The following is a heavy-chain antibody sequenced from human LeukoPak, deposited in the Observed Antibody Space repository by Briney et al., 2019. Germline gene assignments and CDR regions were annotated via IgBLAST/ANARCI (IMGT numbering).Heavy chain of an antibody. D-gene: IGHD3-22*01. CDR1: GFTFSTYW. CDR2: MKEDGSEI. J-gene: IGHJ5*02. CDR3: ARLTTNYYDSSGS. Sequence: PGGSLRLSCAASGFTFSTYWMSWVRQAPGKGLEWVANMKEDGSEIYYVDSVRGRFTISRDNAKNVVHLQMDSLRVEDTAVYYCARLTTNYYDSSGSWGQGTLVTVSS. V-gene: IGHV3-7*01.